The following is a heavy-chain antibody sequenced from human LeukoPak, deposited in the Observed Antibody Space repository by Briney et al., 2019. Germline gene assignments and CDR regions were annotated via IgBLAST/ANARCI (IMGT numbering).Heavy chain of an antibody. Sequence: SETLSLTCTVSGGSISSSSYYWGWIRQPPGKGLEWIGEINHSGSTNYNPSLKSRVTISVDTSKNQFSLKLSSVTAADTAVYYCARNYIWGSYRYTGGIDYWGQGTLVTVSS. CDR1: GGSISSSSYY. J-gene: IGHJ4*02. D-gene: IGHD3-16*02. CDR3: ARNYIWGSYRYTGGIDY. CDR2: INHSGST. V-gene: IGHV4-39*07.